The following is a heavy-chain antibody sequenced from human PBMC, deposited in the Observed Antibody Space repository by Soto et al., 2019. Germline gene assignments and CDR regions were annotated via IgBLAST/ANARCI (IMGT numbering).Heavy chain of an antibody. D-gene: IGHD2-21*01. CDR2: TSTSSAYI. V-gene: IGHV3-21*01. Sequence: GGSLRLSCAASGFPFSTYFTNWVRQAPGKGLEWVSSTSTSSAYIYYADSVKGRFTISRDHARNSLYLQMNSLRAEDTAVYYCASTEKMDYSDYSAMDVWGQGTTVTVSS. CDR1: GFPFSTYF. J-gene: IGHJ6*02. CDR3: ASTEKMDYSDYSAMDV.